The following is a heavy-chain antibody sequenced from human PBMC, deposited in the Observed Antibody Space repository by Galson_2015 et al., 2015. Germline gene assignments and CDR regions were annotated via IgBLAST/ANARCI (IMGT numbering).Heavy chain of an antibody. J-gene: IGHJ4*02. V-gene: IGHV1-24*01. D-gene: IGHD3-22*01. CDR1: RYTLTALS. CDR3: ATEGANDGSGFPF. CDR2: FCPEDDET. Sequence: SGKVSRYTLTALSFHCVELARVIGLERMGGFCPEDDETIYAQEFQGRVTIPEATSTDTAYMELSSLRSDETAVYYCATEGANDGSGFPFWGQGTPVTVSS.